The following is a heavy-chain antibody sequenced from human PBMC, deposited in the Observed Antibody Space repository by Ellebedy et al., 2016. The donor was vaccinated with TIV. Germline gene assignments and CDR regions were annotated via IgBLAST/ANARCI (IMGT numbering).Heavy chain of an antibody. V-gene: IGHV3-30-3*01. J-gene: IGHJ4*02. CDR3: ARQSYYSSFDY. D-gene: IGHD3-10*01. CDR1: GFNFSAYA. Sequence: GESLKISCAASGFNFSAYAMHWVRQAPGKGLEWVSLISYDGSNKYYADSVKGRFTISRDNSKNTLYLQMNSLRDEDTAVYYCARQSYYSSFDYWGQGTLVTVSS. CDR2: ISYDGSNK.